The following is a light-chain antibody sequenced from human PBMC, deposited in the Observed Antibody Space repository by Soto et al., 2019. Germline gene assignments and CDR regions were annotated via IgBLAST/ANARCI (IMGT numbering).Light chain of an antibody. CDR1: SSNIGAGYD. Sequence: QSVLTQPPSVSGAPGQRVTISCTGSSSNIGAGYDVHWYQQLPGTAPKLFIYGNVNRPSGVPDRFSGSKSGTSASLAITGLQTEDEADYYCHSYDTNLNVVFGGGTKLTVL. J-gene: IGLJ2*01. CDR2: GNV. V-gene: IGLV1-40*01. CDR3: HSYDTNLNVV.